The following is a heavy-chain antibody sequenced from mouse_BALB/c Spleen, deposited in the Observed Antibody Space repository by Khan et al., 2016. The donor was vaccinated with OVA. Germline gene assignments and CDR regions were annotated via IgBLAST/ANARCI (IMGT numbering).Heavy chain of an antibody. CDR3: ARWFAY. V-gene: IGHV3-2*02. CDR1: GYSITSDYA. J-gene: IGHJ3*01. CDR2: INYSGGT. Sequence: EVQLQESGPDLVKPSQSLSLTCTVTGYSITSDYAWNWIRQFPGNKLEWMGYINYSGGTSYLPSLKSRISITRDTSKNQFFLQLNSVTTEDSATYYCARWFAYWGQGTLVTVS.